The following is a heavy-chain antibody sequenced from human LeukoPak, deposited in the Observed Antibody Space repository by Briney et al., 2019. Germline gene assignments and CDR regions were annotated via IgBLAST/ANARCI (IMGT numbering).Heavy chain of an antibody. J-gene: IGHJ6*02. Sequence: ASVKVSCKASGYTFTSYYMHWVRQTPGQGLEWMGGIIPIFGTANYAQKFQGRVTITADESTSTAYMELSSLRSEDTAVYYCARVDGYNSYYYYGMDVWGQGTTVTVSS. D-gene: IGHD5-24*01. CDR1: GYTFTSYY. CDR2: IIPIFGTA. CDR3: ARVDGYNSYYYYGMDV. V-gene: IGHV1-69*13.